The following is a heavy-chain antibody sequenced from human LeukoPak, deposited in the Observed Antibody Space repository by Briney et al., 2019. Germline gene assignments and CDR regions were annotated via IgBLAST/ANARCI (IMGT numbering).Heavy chain of an antibody. Sequence: GGSLRLSCAASGFTFNNYAMSWVRQAPGKGLEWVSAISGSGGATYYADPVKGRFTISRDNSKNTLYLQMNSLRAEDTALYYCASLDYFHSSDYGDYWGQGTLVTVSS. CDR2: ISGSGGAT. D-gene: IGHD3-22*01. V-gene: IGHV3-23*01. J-gene: IGHJ4*02. CDR3: ASLDYFHSSDYGDY. CDR1: GFTFNNYA.